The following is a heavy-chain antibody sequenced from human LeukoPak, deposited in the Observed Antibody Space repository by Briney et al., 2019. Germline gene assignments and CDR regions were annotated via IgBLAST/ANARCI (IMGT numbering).Heavy chain of an antibody. CDR2: INPNSGGT. CDR1: GYTFTSYG. D-gene: IGHD6-6*01. J-gene: IGHJ6*03. CDR3: ARIEGYSSSRGHYYYYMDV. V-gene: IGHV1-2*02. Sequence: GASVKVSCKASGYTFTSYGISWVRQAPGQGLEWMGWINPNSGGTNYAQKFQGRVTMTRDTSISTAYMELSRLRSDDTAVYYCARIEGYSSSRGHYYYYMDVWGKGTTVTVSS.